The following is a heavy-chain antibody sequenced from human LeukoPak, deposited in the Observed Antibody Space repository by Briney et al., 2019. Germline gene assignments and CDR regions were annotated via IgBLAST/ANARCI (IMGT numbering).Heavy chain of an antibody. Sequence: ASVKVSCKASGYTFTGHYMHWVRQAPGQGLEWTGWINPNSGGTNYAQKFQGWVTMTRDTSISTAYMELSRLRSDDTAVYYCARGVLIWQWLVHYFDYWGQGTLVTVSS. V-gene: IGHV1-2*04. CDR2: INPNSGGT. J-gene: IGHJ4*02. D-gene: IGHD6-19*01. CDR1: GYTFTGHY. CDR3: ARGVLIWQWLVHYFDY.